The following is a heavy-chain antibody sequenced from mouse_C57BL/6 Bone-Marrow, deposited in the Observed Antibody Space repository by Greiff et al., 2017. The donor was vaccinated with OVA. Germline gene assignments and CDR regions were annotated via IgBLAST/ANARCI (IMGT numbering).Heavy chain of an antibody. CDR3: ARPTTVPYYYAMDY. Sequence: VKLQQPGAELVKPGASVKLSCKASGYTFTSYWMHWVKQRPGRGLEWIGRIDPNSGGTKYNEKFKSKATLTVDKPSSTAYMQLSSLTSEDSAVYYCARPTTVPYYYAMDYWGQGTSVTVSS. CDR2: IDPNSGGT. CDR1: GYTFTSYW. D-gene: IGHD1-1*01. J-gene: IGHJ4*01. V-gene: IGHV1-72*01.